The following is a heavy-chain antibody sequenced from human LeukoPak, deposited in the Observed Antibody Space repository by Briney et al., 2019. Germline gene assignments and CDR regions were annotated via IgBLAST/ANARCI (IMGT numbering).Heavy chain of an antibody. J-gene: IGHJ4*02. CDR3: ARGAHDSSGYYYEYFGY. CDR2: IKQDGSEK. Sequence: PGGSLRLSCAASGFTFSSYWMSWVRQAPGKGLEWVANIKQDGSEKYYVDSVKGRFTISRDNAKNSLYLQMNSLRAEDTAVYYCARGAHDSSGYYYEYFGYWGQGTLVTVSS. D-gene: IGHD3-22*01. CDR1: GFTFSSYW. V-gene: IGHV3-7*01.